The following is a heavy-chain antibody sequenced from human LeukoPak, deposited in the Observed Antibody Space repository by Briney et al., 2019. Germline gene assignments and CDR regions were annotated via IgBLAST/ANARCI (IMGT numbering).Heavy chain of an antibody. V-gene: IGHV4-4*07. CDR3: ARHRSCSSTSCYGGGFDY. CDR2: IYTSGST. J-gene: IGHJ4*02. D-gene: IGHD2-2*01. CDR1: GGSISSYY. Sequence: SETLSLTCTVSGGSISSYYWSWIRQPAGKGLEWIGRIYTSGSTNYNPSLESRVTMSVDTSKNQFSLKLSSVTAADTAVYYCARHRSCSSTSCYGGGFDYWGQGTLVTVSS.